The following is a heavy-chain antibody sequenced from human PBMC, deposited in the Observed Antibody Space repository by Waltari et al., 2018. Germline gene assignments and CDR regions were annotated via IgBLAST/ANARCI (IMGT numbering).Heavy chain of an antibody. J-gene: IGHJ3*02. Sequence: QVQLVESGGGVVQSGRSLRLSCVGSGFTFTNPGMNWVRQAPGKGLEWGAVIWDDGSNKNYDDSVKGRFTISGDNSKNTMYLEMNRLRAEDTAVYFCARGDGGSGLGASDIWGQGTMVTVSS. CDR1: GFTFTNPG. CDR3: ARGDGGSGLGASDI. D-gene: IGHD3-3*01. V-gene: IGHV3-33*01. CDR2: IWDDGSNK.